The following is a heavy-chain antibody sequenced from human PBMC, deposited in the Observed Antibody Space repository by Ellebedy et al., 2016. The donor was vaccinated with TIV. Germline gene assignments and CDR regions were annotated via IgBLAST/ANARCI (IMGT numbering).Heavy chain of an antibody. J-gene: IGHJ4*02. CDR2: ISSSSSFI. Sequence: GESLKISCAASGLTFSTYSMNWVRQAPGKGLEWVSYISSSSSFIDYADSVEGRFTISRDNAKNSLYLQMNSLSAEDTAVYYCARAVYDSSGYYLDYWGQGTLVTVSS. V-gene: IGHV3-21*01. CDR3: ARAVYDSSGYYLDY. CDR1: GLTFSTYS. D-gene: IGHD3-22*01.